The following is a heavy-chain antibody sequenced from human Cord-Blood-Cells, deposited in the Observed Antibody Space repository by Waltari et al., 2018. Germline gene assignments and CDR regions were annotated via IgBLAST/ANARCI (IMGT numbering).Heavy chain of an antibody. J-gene: IGHJ4*02. Sequence: ELQLVESGGGLVKPGGSLRLSCAASGFTFSSYSMNWVRQAPGKGLEWVSSISSSSSYIYYADSVKGRFTISRDNAKNSLYLQMNSLRAEDTAVYYCARDHTGYFFDYWGQGTLVTVSS. D-gene: IGHD7-27*01. CDR2: ISSSSSYI. CDR1: GFTFSSYS. CDR3: ARDHTGYFFDY. V-gene: IGHV3-21*01.